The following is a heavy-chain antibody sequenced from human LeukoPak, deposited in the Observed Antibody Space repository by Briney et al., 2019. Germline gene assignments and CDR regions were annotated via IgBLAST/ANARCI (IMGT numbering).Heavy chain of an antibody. V-gene: IGHV3-30*02. J-gene: IGHJ4*02. Sequence: VGSLRLSCAASGFTFSSYGMHWVRQAPGKGLEWVAFIRYDGSNKYYADSVKGRFTISRDNSKNTLYLQMNSLRAEDTAVYYCAKDLDDYGDYAIDYWGQGTLVTVSS. CDR2: IRYDGSNK. D-gene: IGHD4-17*01. CDR1: GFTFSSYG. CDR3: AKDLDDYGDYAIDY.